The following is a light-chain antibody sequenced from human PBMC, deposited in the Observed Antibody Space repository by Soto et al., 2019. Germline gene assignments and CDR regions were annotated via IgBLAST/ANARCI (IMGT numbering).Light chain of an antibody. J-gene: IGKJ5*01. Sequence: DIVMTQSPDALAVXXGXXAXIXCKSSRSVLYSSNNKNYLAWYQQKPGQPPKLLIYWASTRESGVPDRFSASGSGTDFTLTISSLQAGAMPVYCCQQYYNTPITSGQGTRLEIK. CDR1: RSVLYSSNNKNY. V-gene: IGKV4-1*01. CDR2: WAS. CDR3: QQYYNTPIT.